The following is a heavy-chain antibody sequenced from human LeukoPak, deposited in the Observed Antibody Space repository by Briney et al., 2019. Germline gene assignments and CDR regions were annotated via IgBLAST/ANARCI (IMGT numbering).Heavy chain of an antibody. CDR3: AKDSGYYRLFDY. D-gene: IGHD3-22*01. Sequence: GGSLRLSCAASGFTFSSYGMHWVRQAPGKGLEWVAVISYDGSNKYYADSVKGRFTISRDNSKNTLYLQMNSLRAEDTAVYYCAKDSGYYRLFDYWGQGTLVTVSS. J-gene: IGHJ4*02. CDR2: ISYDGSNK. V-gene: IGHV3-30*18. CDR1: GFTFSSYG.